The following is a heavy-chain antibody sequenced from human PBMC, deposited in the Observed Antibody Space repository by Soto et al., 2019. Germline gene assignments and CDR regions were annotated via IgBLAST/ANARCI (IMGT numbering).Heavy chain of an antibody. CDR3: ASSSITIFGVPRYPYYYYGMDV. D-gene: IGHD3-3*01. J-gene: IGHJ6*02. CDR2: TSAYNGNT. Sequence: ASVKVSCKASGYTFTSYGISWVRQAPGQGLEWMGWTSAYNGNTNYAQKLQGRVTMTTDTSTSTAYMELGSLRSDDTAVYYCASSSITIFGVPRYPYYYYGMDVWGQGTTVTVS. V-gene: IGHV1-18*01. CDR1: GYTFTSYG.